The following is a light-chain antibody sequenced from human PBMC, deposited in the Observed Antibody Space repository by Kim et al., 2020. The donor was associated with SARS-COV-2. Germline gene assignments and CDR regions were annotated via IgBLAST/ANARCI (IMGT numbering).Light chain of an antibody. CDR3: QQFNSYPLT. CDR2: AAS. CDR1: QSVSSN. Sequence: EIVMTQSPATLSVSPGERATLSCRASQSVSSNLAWYQQKPGQAPRLLIYAASTRATGIPARFSGSGSGTEFTLTISSLQPEDFATYYCQQFNSYPLTFGQGTKVDIK. V-gene: IGKV3-15*01. J-gene: IGKJ1*01.